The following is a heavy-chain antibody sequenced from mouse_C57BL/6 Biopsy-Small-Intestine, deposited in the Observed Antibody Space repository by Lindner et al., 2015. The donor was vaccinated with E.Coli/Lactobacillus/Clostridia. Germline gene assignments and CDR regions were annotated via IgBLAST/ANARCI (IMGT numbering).Heavy chain of an antibody. CDR2: IIPIFGTA. J-gene: IGHJ1*01. D-gene: IGHD1-1*01. CDR1: GGTFSSYA. Sequence: SVKVSCKASGGTFSSYAISWVRQAPGQGLEWMGGIIPIFGTATYAQKFQGRVTITADESTSTAYIELSSLRSEDTAVYYCARAYRGYSSGWYYYYGMDVWGQGTTVTVSS. CDR3: ARAYRGYSSGWYYYYGMDV. V-gene: IGHV1-81*01.